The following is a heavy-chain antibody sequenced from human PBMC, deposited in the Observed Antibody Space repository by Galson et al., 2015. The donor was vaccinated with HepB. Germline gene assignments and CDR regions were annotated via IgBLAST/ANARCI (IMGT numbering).Heavy chain of an antibody. CDR2: IYYSGST. D-gene: IGHD3-10*01. CDR1: GGSISSSSYY. Sequence: SETLSLTCTVSGGSISSSSYYWGWIHQPPGKGLEWIGSIYYSGSTYYNPSLKSRVTISVDTSKNQFSLKLSSVTAADTAVYYCARHLPAFSGSGSKQLDYYYYYGMDVWGQGTTVTVSS. CDR3: ARHLPAFSGSGSKQLDYYYYYGMDV. V-gene: IGHV4-39*01. J-gene: IGHJ6*02.